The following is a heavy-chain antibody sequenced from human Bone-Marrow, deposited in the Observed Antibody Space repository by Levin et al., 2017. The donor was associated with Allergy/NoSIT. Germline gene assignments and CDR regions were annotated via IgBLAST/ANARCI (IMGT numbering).Heavy chain of an antibody. CDR3: GGEVESPDWFDP. V-gene: IGHV1-2*06. Sequence: ASVKVSCKASGYSFTAFYVNWVRQAPGQGLEWMGRVDPVSGATNYAQKFQGRVTMTRDTSTSTAYMDLRRLTSDDTALYYCGGEVESPDWFDPWGPGTLVTVSS. CDR1: GYSFTAFY. J-gene: IGHJ5*02. CDR2: VDPVSGAT.